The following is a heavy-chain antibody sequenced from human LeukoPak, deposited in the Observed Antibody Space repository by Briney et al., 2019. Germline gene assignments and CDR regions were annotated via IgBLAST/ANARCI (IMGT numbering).Heavy chain of an antibody. CDR3: AMQEGYCSGGSCYYNY. D-gene: IGHD2-15*01. Sequence: GGSLRLSCAASGFTFRSYAMSWVRQAPGKGLEWVSAISGSGGSTYYADSVKGRFTISRDNSKNTLYLQMNSLRAEDTAVYYCAMQEGYCSGGSCYYNYWGQGTLVTVSS. CDR2: ISGSGGST. J-gene: IGHJ4*02. CDR1: GFTFRSYA. V-gene: IGHV3-23*01.